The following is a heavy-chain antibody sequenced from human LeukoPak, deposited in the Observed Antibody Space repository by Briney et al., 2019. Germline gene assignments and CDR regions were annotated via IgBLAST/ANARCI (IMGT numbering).Heavy chain of an antibody. D-gene: IGHD3-22*01. Sequence: TGGSLRLSCAASGFTFSSYSMNWVRQAPGKGLEWVSSISSSSSYIYYADSVKGRFTISRDNAKNSLYLQMNSLRAEDTAVYYCARVGAGYDSSGSSLYYFDYWGQGTLVTVSS. J-gene: IGHJ4*02. V-gene: IGHV3-21*01. CDR2: ISSSSSYI. CDR3: ARVGAGYDSSGSSLYYFDY. CDR1: GFTFSSYS.